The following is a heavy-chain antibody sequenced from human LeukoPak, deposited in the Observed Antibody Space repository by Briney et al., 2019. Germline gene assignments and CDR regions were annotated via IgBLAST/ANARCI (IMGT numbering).Heavy chain of an antibody. V-gene: IGHV1-2*02. CDR2: INPNSGGT. CDR1: GYTFTGYY. CDR3: ARGRAYYYDTFLDY. Sequence: ASVKVSCKASGYTFTGYYMHWVRQAPGQGLEWMGWINPNSGGTNYAQKFQGRVTITRNTSISTAYMELSSLRSEDTAVYYCARGRAYYYDTFLDYWGQGTLVTVSS. D-gene: IGHD3-22*01. J-gene: IGHJ4*02.